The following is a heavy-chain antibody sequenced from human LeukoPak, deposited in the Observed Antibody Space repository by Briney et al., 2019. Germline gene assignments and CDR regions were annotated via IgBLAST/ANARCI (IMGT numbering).Heavy chain of an antibody. CDR3: ARRRGGSSSTYAFDI. Sequence: PSETLSLTCTVSGGSISSYYWSWIRQPPGKGLEWIGYIYYSGSTNYNPSLKSRVTISVDTSKNQFSLKLSSVTAADTAVYYCARRRGGSSSTYAFDIWGQGTMVTVSS. J-gene: IGHJ3*02. V-gene: IGHV4-59*08. CDR2: IYYSGST. CDR1: GGSISSYY. D-gene: IGHD6-13*01.